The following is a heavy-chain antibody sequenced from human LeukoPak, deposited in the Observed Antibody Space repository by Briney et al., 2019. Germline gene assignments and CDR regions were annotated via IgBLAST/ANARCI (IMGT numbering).Heavy chain of an antibody. J-gene: IGHJ4*02. CDR1: GFAFRSYT. CDR3: ATGDKTDMTGFDY. Sequence: PGGSLRLSCAASGFAFRSYTMSWVRQPPGKGLEWVSGISTGGGSTYYADSVKGRFTISRDDSTNTLYLQMNGLRPEDTALYYCATGDKTDMTGFDYWGQGTPVTVSS. D-gene: IGHD1-14*01. CDR2: ISTGGGST. V-gene: IGHV3-23*01.